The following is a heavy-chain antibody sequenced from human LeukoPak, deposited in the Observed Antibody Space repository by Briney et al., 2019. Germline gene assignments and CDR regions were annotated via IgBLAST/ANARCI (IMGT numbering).Heavy chain of an antibody. V-gene: IGHV3-48*01. D-gene: IGHD1-26*01. CDR2: ISSSSSTI. CDR1: GPTFSSYA. J-gene: IGHJ4*02. Sequence: GGSLRLSCAASGPTFSSYAMSWVRQAPGKGLEWVSYISSSSSTIYYADSVKGRFTISRDNAKNSLYLQMNSLRAEDTAVYYCARDLGIVGATTSCRDWGQGTLVTVSS. CDR3: ARDLGIVGATTSCRD.